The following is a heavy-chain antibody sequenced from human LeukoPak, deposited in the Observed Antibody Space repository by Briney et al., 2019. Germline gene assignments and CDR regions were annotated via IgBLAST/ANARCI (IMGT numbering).Heavy chain of an antibody. CDR1: GGSISSGGYS. V-gene: IGHV4-30-2*01. Sequence: SETLSLTCAVSGGSISSGGYSWSWIRQPPGKGLEWIGYIYHSGSTYYNPSLKSRVTISVDRSKNQFSLKLSSVTAADTAVYYCAGVDLYYAQDYWGQGTLVTVSS. J-gene: IGHJ4*02. CDR2: IYHSGST. CDR3: AGVDLYYAQDY. D-gene: IGHD3-10*01.